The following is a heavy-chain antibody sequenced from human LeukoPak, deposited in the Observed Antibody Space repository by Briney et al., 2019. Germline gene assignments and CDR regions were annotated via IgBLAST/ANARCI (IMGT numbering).Heavy chain of an antibody. D-gene: IGHD3-22*01. Sequence: SQTLSLTCTVSGGSSNSGSYYWSWIRQPAGKGLEWIGRIYTSGSTTYNPSLKSRVTISVDTSKNQFSLKLSSVTAADTAVYYCARARLREYDSSGYYYNWFDYWGQGTLVTVSS. J-gene: IGHJ4*02. CDR2: IYTSGST. CDR3: ARARLREYDSSGYYYNWFDY. V-gene: IGHV4-61*02. CDR1: GGSSNSGSYY.